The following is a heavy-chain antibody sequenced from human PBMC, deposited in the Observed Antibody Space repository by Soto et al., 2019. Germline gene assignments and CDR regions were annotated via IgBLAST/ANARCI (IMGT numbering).Heavy chain of an antibody. CDR1: GGTFSRHA. J-gene: IGHJ4*02. CDR2: IIPSFGTA. V-gene: IGHV1-69*01. Sequence: QVQLVQSGAEVRKPGSSVKVSCKASGGTFSRHAISWVRQAPGQGLEWMGGIIPSFGTANHAQKFQGRVTIIADESTSTVYMELSSLRSEDTAMYYCARGWGYDSNDYYYAYWCQGTLVIVSS. CDR3: ARGWGYDSNDYYYAY. D-gene: IGHD3-22*01.